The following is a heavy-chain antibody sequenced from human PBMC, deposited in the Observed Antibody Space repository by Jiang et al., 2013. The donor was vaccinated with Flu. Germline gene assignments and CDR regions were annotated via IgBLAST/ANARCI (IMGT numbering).Heavy chain of an antibody. V-gene: IGHV3-23*01. CDR2: IRGGGGNT. CDR1: SSYA. Sequence: SSYAMTWARQAPGKGLEWVSSIRGGGGNTYYADSVKGRFTISRDNSMNTVHLQMNSLRAEDTAVYYCAKEERSRSTHPSFKWDIVGALPRPKNSGLDVWGQGTTVTVSS. CDR3: AKEERSRSTHPSFKWDIVGALPRPKNSGLDV. J-gene: IGHJ6*02. D-gene: IGHD1-26*01.